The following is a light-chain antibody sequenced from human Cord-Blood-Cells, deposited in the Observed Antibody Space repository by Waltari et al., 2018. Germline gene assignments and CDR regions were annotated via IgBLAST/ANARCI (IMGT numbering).Light chain of an antibody. Sequence: DIQMTQSPSSLSASVGARVTIPCRPSQRISSYLNWYQQKPGKALKRLIYAASSLQSGVPSSFSGSGAETAFTLTISSLQPEDFATYYCQQSYSTLPFGGGTKVEIK. CDR3: QQSYSTLP. J-gene: IGKJ4*02. CDR2: AAS. CDR1: QRISSY. V-gene: IGKV1-39*01.